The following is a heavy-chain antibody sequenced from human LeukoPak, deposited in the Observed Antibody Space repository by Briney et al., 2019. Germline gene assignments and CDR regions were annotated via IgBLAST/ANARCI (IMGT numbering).Heavy chain of an antibody. D-gene: IGHD2-2*02. CDR1: GGSISSGGYY. CDR2: IDHSGST. CDR3: ARGTPYRP. V-gene: IGHV4-30-2*01. J-gene: IGHJ5*02. Sequence: SQTLSLTCSVSGGSISSGGYYWSWIRQPPGKGLEWIGEIDHSGSTNYNPSLKSRVTISVDTSKNQFSLKLSSVTAADTAVYYCARGTPYRPWGQGTLVTVSS.